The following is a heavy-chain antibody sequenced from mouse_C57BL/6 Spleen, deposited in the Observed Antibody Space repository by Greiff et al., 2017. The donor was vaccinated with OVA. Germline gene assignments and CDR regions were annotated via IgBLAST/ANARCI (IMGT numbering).Heavy chain of an antibody. CDR1: GFSLTSYA. D-gene: IGHD2-4*01. J-gene: IGHJ3*01. Sequence: VKLVESGPGLVAPSQSLSITCTVSGFSLTSYAIGWVRQPPGKGLEWLGEIWTGGGTNYNSALKSRLSISKANSKTLVFLNMNSLQTDDTARYYCARGYDYDEGFAYWGQGTLVTVSA. V-gene: IGHV2-9-1*01. CDR2: IWTGGGT. CDR3: ARGYDYDEGFAY.